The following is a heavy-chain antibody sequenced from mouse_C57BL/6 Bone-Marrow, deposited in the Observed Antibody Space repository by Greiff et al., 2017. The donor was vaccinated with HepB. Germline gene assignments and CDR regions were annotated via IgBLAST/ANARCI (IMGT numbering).Heavy chain of an antibody. CDR1: GYTFTSYW. V-gene: IGHV1-50*01. J-gene: IGHJ3*01. CDR2: IDPSDSYT. Sequence: QVQLQQPGAELVKPGASVKLSCKASGYTFTSYWMQWVKQRPGQGLEWIGEIDPSDSYTNYNQKFKGKATLTVDTSSSTAYMQPSSLTSEDSAVYCCARGGVGGFAYWGQGTRVTVSA. CDR3: ARGGVGGFAY.